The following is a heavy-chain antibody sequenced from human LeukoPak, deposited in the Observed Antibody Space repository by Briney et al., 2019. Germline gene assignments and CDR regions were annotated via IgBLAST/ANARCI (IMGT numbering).Heavy chain of an antibody. CDR1: GYTFTSYG. D-gene: IGHD6-13*01. Sequence: ASVKVSCKASGYTFTSYGISWVRQAPGQGLEWMGWISAYNGNTNYAQKLQGRVTMTTDTSTSTAYMELRSLRSDDTAVYYCARDRADRRYSQSSGDLAYWGQGTLVTVSS. CDR3: ARDRADRRYSQSSGDLAY. CDR2: ISAYNGNT. J-gene: IGHJ4*02. V-gene: IGHV1-18*01.